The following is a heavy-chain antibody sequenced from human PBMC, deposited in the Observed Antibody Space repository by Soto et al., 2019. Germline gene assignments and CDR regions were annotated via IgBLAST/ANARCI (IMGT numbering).Heavy chain of an antibody. V-gene: IGHV4-31*03. D-gene: IGHD3-16*01. CDR2: IYYSGST. J-gene: IGHJ3*02. Sequence: SETLSLTCTVSGGSISSGGYYWSWIRQHPGKGLEWIGYIYYSGSTYYNPSLKSRVTISVDTSKNQFSLKLSSVTAADTAVYYCARDDPGGSLGRNGLFLDAFDIWGQGTMVTVSS. CDR3: ARDDPGGSLGRNGLFLDAFDI. CDR1: GGSISSGGYY.